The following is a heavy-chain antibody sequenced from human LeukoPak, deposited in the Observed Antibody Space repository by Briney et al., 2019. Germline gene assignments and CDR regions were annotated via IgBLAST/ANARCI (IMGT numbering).Heavy chain of an antibody. CDR2: ISASGYNT. CDR3: AKGIYDYALDF. V-gene: IGHV3-23*01. J-gene: IGHJ4*02. Sequence: PGGSLRLSCEASGFSFSGYAMSWVRQSPGKGLEWVSLISASGYNTYYAGSVKGRFTISRDNSKNTLNLQMNSLRAEDTALYYCAKGIYDYALDFWGREPWSPSPQ. D-gene: IGHD4/OR15-4a*01. CDR1: GFSFSGYA.